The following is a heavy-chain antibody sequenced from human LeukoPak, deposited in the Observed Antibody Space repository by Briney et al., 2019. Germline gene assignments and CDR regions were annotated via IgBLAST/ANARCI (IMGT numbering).Heavy chain of an antibody. CDR2: IYHSGST. D-gene: IGHD2-2*01. V-gene: IGHV4-4*02. Sequence: KSSETLSLTCAVSGGSISSSNWWSWVRQPPGKGLEWIGEIYHSGSTNYNPSLKSRVTISVDKSKNQFSLKLSSVTAADTAVYYCARLPRSSTSPKNNWFDPWGQGTLVTVSS. CDR3: ARLPRSSTSPKNNWFDP. CDR1: GGSISSSNW. J-gene: IGHJ5*02.